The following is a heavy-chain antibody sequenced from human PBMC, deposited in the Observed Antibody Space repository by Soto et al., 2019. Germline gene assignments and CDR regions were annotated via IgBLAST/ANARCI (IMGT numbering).Heavy chain of an antibody. CDR3: AGGRGNAAGTRFDY. CDR2: VHYTGSA. CDR1: GDTISTGGYT. D-gene: IGHD6-13*01. Sequence: PSETLSLTCDVSGDTISTGGYTWTWKRQPPGKGLEWIAYVHYTGSATYNSSLKSRVTISVDTSKNQISLKVYSVTAADTAVYYCAGGRGNAAGTRFDYWGQGILVTVSS. J-gene: IGHJ4*02. V-gene: IGHV4-61*08.